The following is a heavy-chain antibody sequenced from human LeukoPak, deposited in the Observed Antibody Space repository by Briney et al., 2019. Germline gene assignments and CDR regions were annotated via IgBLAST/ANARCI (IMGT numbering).Heavy chain of an antibody. D-gene: IGHD5-24*01. CDR1: GGTFNSYA. CDR3: ARDLSGDGYPGY. V-gene: IGHV1-69*04. Sequence: ASVTVSFKASGGTFNSYAISWVRLAPGPGLEWMGRIIPIFGIANSAQKFQGRVTITADKSTSTAYMELSSLRSEDTAVYYCARDLSGDGYPGYWGQGTLVTVSS. CDR2: IIPIFGIA. J-gene: IGHJ4*02.